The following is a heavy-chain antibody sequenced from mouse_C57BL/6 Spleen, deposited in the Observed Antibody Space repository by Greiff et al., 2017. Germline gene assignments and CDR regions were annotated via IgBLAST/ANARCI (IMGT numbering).Heavy chain of an antibody. CDR3: TREYSNYLYYFDY. D-gene: IGHD2-5*01. J-gene: IGHJ2*01. CDR1: GFTFSSYA. Sequence: EVKLMESGEGLVKPGGSLKLSCAASGFTFSSYAMSWVRQTPEKRLEWVAYISSGGDYIYYADTVKGRFTISRDNARNTLYLQMSSLKSEDTAMYYCTREYSNYLYYFDYWGQGTTRTVSS. CDR2: ISSGGDYI. V-gene: IGHV5-9-1*02.